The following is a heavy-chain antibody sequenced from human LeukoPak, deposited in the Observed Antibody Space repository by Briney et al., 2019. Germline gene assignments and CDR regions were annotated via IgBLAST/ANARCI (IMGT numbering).Heavy chain of an antibody. D-gene: IGHD5-18*01. CDR1: RGSISSYY. V-gene: IGHV4-59*01. J-gene: IGHJ4*02. Sequence: PSEALSLTCTVPRGSISSYYWGWIRQPPGKGLEWMGYIFDSGTTNYNPSLKSRVSISVDTSKNQFSLKLSSVTAADTAVYYCARVGSYGLVYWGQGTLVTVSS. CDR2: IFDSGTT. CDR3: ARVGSYGLVY.